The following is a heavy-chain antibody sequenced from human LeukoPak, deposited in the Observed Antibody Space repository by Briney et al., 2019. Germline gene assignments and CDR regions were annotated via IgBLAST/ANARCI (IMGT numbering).Heavy chain of an antibody. Sequence: GASVKVSCKASGYTFTSYGISWVRQAPGQGLEWMGWISAYNGNTVYAQNLHGRATMTTDTSTDTAYMELRSLRSDDTAVYYCARDLGGSYSWVYWGQGTLVTVSS. V-gene: IGHV1-18*01. CDR3: ARDLGGSYSWVY. CDR2: ISAYNGNT. D-gene: IGHD1-26*01. CDR1: GYTFTSYG. J-gene: IGHJ4*02.